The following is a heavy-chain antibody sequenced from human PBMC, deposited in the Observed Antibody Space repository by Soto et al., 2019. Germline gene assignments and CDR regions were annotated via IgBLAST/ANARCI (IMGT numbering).Heavy chain of an antibody. J-gene: IGHJ4*02. CDR1: GGSISSDGYY. D-gene: IGHD3-10*01. CDR2: IYYSGSS. V-gene: IGHV4-31*03. Sequence: SETLSLSCTVSGGSISSDGYYWSWIRQHPGKGLEWIGYIYYSGSSYYNPSLKSRVTISVDTSKNQFSLKLSSVTAADTAVYYCARYRLSRYGSGPYYFAYWGQGTLVTVSS. CDR3: ARYRLSRYGSGPYYFAY.